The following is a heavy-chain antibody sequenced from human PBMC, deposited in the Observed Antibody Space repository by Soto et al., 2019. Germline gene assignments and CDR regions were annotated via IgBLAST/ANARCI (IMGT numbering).Heavy chain of an antibody. CDR2: IYYSGST. J-gene: IGHJ5*02. Sequence: SETLSLTCTVSGGSISSYYWSWIRQPPGKGLEWIGYIYYSGSTNYNPSLESRVTISVDTSKNQFSLKLSSVTAADTAVYYCARELFGRSVWFDPWGRGTLVTVSS. CDR1: GGSISSYY. CDR3: ARELFGRSVWFDP. V-gene: IGHV4-59*01. D-gene: IGHD3-10*01.